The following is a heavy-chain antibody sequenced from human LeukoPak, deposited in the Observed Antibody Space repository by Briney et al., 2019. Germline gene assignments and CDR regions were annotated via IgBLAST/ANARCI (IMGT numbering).Heavy chain of an antibody. V-gene: IGHV1-2*02. J-gene: IGHJ3*02. D-gene: IGHD3-10*01. CDR1: GYTFTGYY. Sequence: AASVTVSCKASGYTFTGYYMHWVRQAPGQGLEWMGWINPNSGGTNYAQKFQGRVTMTRDTSISTAYMELSRLRSDDTAVYYCASLWFGEIEAFDIWGQGTMVTVSS. CDR2: INPNSGGT. CDR3: ASLWFGEIEAFDI.